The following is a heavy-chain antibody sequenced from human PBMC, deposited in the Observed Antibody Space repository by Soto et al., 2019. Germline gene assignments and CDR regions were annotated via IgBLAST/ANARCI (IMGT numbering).Heavy chain of an antibody. CDR2: INSDGSTI. V-gene: IGHV3-74*01. Sequence: PVWPLRLSCSASLFTFGPFWMHWVLHSPGKGLVWLSHINSDGSTIVYADSVKGRFTISRDNAKNKLYLQMNSLRVEDTTVYYCTRDRGYPDSFDIWGQGTMVTVSS. CDR3: TRDRGYPDSFDI. J-gene: IGHJ3*02. D-gene: IGHD3-10*01. CDR1: LFTFGPFW.